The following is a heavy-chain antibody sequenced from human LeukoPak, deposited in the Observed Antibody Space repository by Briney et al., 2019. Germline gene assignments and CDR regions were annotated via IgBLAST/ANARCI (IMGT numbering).Heavy chain of an antibody. D-gene: IGHD7-27*01. CDR2: ISYDGSNK. CDR3: AKDQANWGIRYYFDF. Sequence: PGRSLRLSCAASGFTFSSYAMHWVRQAPGKGLEWVAVISYDGSNKYYADSVKGRFTISRDNSKNTLYLQMNSLRAEDTAVYYCAKDQANWGIRYYFDFWGQGTLVTVSS. CDR1: GFTFSSYA. J-gene: IGHJ4*02. V-gene: IGHV3-30-3*01.